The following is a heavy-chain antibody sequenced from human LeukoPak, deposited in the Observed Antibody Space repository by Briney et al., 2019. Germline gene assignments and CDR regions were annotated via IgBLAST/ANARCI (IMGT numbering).Heavy chain of an antibody. CDR2: INPSGGST. D-gene: IGHD2-21*01. V-gene: IGHV1-46*01. J-gene: IGHJ5*02. CDR1: GYTFTSYG. Sequence: ASVKVSCKASGYTFTSYGISWVRQAPGQGLEWMGIINPSGGSTSYAQKFQGRVTMTRDTSTSTVYMELSSLRAEDTAVYYCAKGTDWRHWFDPWGQGTLVTVSS. CDR3: AKGTDWRHWFDP.